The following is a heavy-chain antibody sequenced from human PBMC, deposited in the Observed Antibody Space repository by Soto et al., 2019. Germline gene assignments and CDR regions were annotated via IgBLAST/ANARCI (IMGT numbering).Heavy chain of an antibody. Sequence: QVHLVQSGAEVKKPGASVKVSCQGSGYAFTTYGITWVRQAPGQGLEWMGWISAHNGNTNYAQKLQGRVTVTRDTXXXXXXXXXXXXXXXXXXXXXXXXXRYGDYWGQGALVTVSS. CDR3: XXXRYGDY. V-gene: IGHV1-18*01. D-gene: IGHD1-1*01. J-gene: IGHJ4*02. CDR2: ISAHNGNT. CDR1: GYAFTTYG.